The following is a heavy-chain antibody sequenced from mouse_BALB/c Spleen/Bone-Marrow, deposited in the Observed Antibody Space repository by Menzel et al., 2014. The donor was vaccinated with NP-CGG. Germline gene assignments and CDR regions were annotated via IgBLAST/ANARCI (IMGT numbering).Heavy chain of an antibody. Sequence: EVKLVESGGGLVQPGGSRKLSCAASGFTFSGFGMHWVRQAPEKGLEWVAYISSGSSTIFYADTVEGRFTISRDNPKNTLFLQMTSLRSEDTAMYYCTRGGNWEDFDYWGQGTTLTVSS. CDR2: ISSGSSTI. CDR3: TRGGNWEDFDY. V-gene: IGHV5-17*02. D-gene: IGHD4-1*01. J-gene: IGHJ2*01. CDR1: GFTFSGFG.